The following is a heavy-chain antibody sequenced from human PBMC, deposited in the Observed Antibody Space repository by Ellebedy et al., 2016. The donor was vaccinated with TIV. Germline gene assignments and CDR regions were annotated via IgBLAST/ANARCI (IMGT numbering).Heavy chain of an antibody. CDR3: AAGGSDSFDY. V-gene: IGHV3-74*01. D-gene: IGHD1-26*01. CDR1: GFTFSSYW. Sequence: PGGSLRLSCAASGFTFSSYWMHWVRQAPGKGLLWVSRANGDGSSTSYAGSVKGRFTISRDSAKNTVYLQMNSLTVEDTAVYYCAAGGSDSFDYWGQGALVTASS. J-gene: IGHJ4*02. CDR2: ANGDGSST.